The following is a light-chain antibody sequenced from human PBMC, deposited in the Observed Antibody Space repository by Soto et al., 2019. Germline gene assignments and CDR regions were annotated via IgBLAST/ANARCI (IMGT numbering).Light chain of an antibody. J-gene: IGKJ1*01. Sequence: ESVLTQSPGTLSLSPAERATLSCRASQSVSSSFLAWYQLKPGQAPRLLIYGASSRATGIPDRFSGSGSGTDFTLTISRLEPEDFAVYYCQQYDSSPWTFGQGTKVEIK. CDR2: GAS. CDR3: QQYDSSPWT. V-gene: IGKV3-20*01. CDR1: QSVSSSF.